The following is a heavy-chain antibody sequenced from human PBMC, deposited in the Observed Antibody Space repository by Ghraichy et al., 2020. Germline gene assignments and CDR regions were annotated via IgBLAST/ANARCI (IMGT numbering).Heavy chain of an antibody. Sequence: ENLSLTCTVSGGSISSYYWSWIRQPPGKGLEWIGYIYYSGSTNYNPSLKSRVTISVDTSKNQFSLKLSSVTAADTAVYYCAVTYYDYIWGSLSFDYWGQGTLVTVSS. CDR1: GGSISSYY. CDR2: IYYSGST. D-gene: IGHD3-16*01. J-gene: IGHJ4*02. CDR3: AVTYYDYIWGSLSFDY. V-gene: IGHV4-59*01.